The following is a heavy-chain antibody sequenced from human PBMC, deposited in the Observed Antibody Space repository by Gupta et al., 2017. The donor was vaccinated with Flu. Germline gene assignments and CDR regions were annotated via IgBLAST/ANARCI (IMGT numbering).Heavy chain of an antibody. J-gene: IGHJ4*02. D-gene: IGHD2-21*01. V-gene: IGHV3-15*01. CDR1: GFTFTNAW. CDR2: IKSNADGGTT. CDR3: TTDSFVVVMRAQGY. Sequence: EVQLVESGGGLVKPGGSLRLSCAASGFTFTNAWMSWVGQAPGKGPGWVGRIKSNADGGTTDYAAPVNGRFTISRDDSENTLYLQMNSLKTEDTAVYYCTTDSFVVVMRAQGYWGQGTRVTVSS.